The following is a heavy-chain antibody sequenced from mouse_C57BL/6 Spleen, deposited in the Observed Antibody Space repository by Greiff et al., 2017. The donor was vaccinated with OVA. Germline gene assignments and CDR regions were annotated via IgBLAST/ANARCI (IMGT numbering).Heavy chain of an antibody. CDR3: ARNGLYGSSYGYFDV. Sequence: EVQLQQSGPELVKPGASVKISCKASGYTFTDYYMNWVKQSHGKSLEWIGDINPNNGGTSYNQKFKGKATLTVDKSSSTAYMELRSLTSEDSAVYYCARNGLYGSSYGYFDVWGTGTTVTVSS. V-gene: IGHV1-26*01. J-gene: IGHJ1*03. CDR2: INPNNGGT. D-gene: IGHD1-1*01. CDR1: GYTFTDYY.